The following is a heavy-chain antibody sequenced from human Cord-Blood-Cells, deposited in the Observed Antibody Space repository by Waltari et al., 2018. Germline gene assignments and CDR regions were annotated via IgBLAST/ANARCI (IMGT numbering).Heavy chain of an antibody. CDR1: GYTFTSYD. J-gene: IGHJ4*02. Sequence: QVQLVQSGAEVKKPGASVKVSCKASGYTFTSYDINWVRQATGQGLGWMGRVNPNSGTKGNAKKSQGRVTMTRNTSISTDYMELSSLRSEDTAVYYCARVPLGIVRRYNWNGRDYWGQGTLVTVSS. D-gene: IGHD1-1*01. CDR2: VNPNSGTK. CDR3: ARVPLGIVRRYNWNGRDY. V-gene: IGHV1-8*01.